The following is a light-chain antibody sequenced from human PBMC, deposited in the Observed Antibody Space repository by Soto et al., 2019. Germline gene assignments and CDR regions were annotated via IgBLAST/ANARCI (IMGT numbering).Light chain of an antibody. Sequence: EIVLTQSPGTLSLSPGERATLSCRASQTVNSDYLAWYQQRPGQSPRVLLYGASNRASGIPDRFSGSGSGTYFTLPIFRLEPEDFAVYYFQQYDQSPRTFGQGTKVEI. CDR3: QQYDQSPRT. CDR2: GAS. J-gene: IGKJ1*01. CDR1: QTVNSDY. V-gene: IGKV3-20*01.